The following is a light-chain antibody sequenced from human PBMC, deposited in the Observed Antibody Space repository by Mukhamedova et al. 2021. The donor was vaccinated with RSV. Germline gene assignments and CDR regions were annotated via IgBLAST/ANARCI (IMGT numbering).Light chain of an antibody. CDR1: SVDTRY. CDR2: STS. J-gene: IGKJ2*01. CDR3: QHFGDSPPYT. Sequence: SVDTRYLAWYQHKPGLAPKVLIYSTSTRATGIPERFSGSGSGTDFTLTISRLEPEDFAVYYCQHFGDSPPYTFGQGTKVEI. V-gene: IGKV3-20*01.